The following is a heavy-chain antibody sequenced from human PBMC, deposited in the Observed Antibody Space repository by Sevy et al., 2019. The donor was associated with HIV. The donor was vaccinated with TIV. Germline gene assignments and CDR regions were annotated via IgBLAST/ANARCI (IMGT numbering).Heavy chain of an antibody. Sequence: SETLSLTCTVSGGSISYYYWTWIRQPPGKGLEWIGYIYDSGTTNYNPSLKSRVTISVDTSKNQFSLKLSSVTAADTAVYYCAREGFTSSSFGWFDPWGQGTLVTVSS. D-gene: IGHD6-13*01. V-gene: IGHV4-59*13. CDR2: IYDSGTT. CDR1: GGSISYYY. J-gene: IGHJ5*02. CDR3: AREGFTSSSFGWFDP.